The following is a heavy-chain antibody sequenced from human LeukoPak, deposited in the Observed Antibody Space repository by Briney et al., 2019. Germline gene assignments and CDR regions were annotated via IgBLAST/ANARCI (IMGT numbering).Heavy chain of an antibody. D-gene: IGHD6-13*01. Sequence: PSETLSLTCAVYGGSFSGYYWSWIRQPPGKGLEWIGEINHSGSTNYNPSLKSRVTISVDTSKNQFSLKLSSVTAADTAVYYCARDLRGSSSWLDYYYYMDVWGKGTTVTVSS. J-gene: IGHJ6*03. CDR2: INHSGST. CDR1: GGSFSGYY. CDR3: ARDLRGSSSWLDYYYYMDV. V-gene: IGHV4-34*01.